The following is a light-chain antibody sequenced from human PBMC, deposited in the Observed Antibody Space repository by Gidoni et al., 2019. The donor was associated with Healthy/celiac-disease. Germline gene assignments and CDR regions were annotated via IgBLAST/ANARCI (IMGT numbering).Light chain of an antibody. CDR2: DAS. CDR1: QSVSSY. Sequence: EIVLTQSPATLSLSPGERATLSCRASQSVSSYLAWYQQKPGQAPRLLIYDASNRATGIPARFSGSGSGTDFTLTISSLEPEDFAVYYCQQRSNWPPSFRGEGSYSFGQGTRLEIK. V-gene: IGKV3-11*01. J-gene: IGKJ5*01. CDR3: QQRSNWPPSFRGEGSYS.